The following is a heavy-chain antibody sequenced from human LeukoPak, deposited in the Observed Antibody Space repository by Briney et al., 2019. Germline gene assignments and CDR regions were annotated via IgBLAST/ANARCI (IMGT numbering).Heavy chain of an antibody. D-gene: IGHD5-18*01. J-gene: IGHJ4*02. CDR3: ARGLESRGYSYVGY. CDR2: IIPIFGTA. V-gene: IGHV1-69*13. Sequence: EASVKVSCKPSGGTFSSYAISWVRQDPGRGLDWMGGIIPIFGTANYAQKFQGRVTITADESTSTAYMELSSLRSEDTAVYYCARGLESRGYSYVGYWGQGTLVTVSS. CDR1: GGTFSSYA.